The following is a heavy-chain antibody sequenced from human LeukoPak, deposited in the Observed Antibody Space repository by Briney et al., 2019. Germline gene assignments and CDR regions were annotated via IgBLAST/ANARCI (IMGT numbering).Heavy chain of an antibody. Sequence: PGGSLRLSCAASGFTFSSHSMNWVRQAPGKGLEWVSSISSSSSYIYYADSVKGRFTISRDNAKNSLYLQMNSLRAEDTAVYYCARTLNYNWNEIGFDYWGQGTLVTVSS. CDR1: GFTFSSHS. CDR2: ISSSSSYI. CDR3: ARTLNYNWNEIGFDY. V-gene: IGHV3-21*01. J-gene: IGHJ4*02. D-gene: IGHD1-20*01.